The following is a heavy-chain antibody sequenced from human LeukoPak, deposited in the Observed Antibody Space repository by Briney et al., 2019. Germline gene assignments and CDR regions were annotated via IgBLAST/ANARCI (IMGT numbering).Heavy chain of an antibody. CDR3: ARGHFNPYYYDHSDYYLPAKLAKKVHYYMDV. V-gene: IGHV4-39*01. D-gene: IGHD3-22*01. CDR2: IYYSRST. Sequence: PSETLSLTCTVSGGSISSSSYYWGWIRQPPGKGLEWIGSIYYSRSTYYNPSLKSRVTISVDTSKNQFSLKLSSVTAADTAVYYCARGHFNPYYYDHSDYYLPAKLAKKVHYYMDVWGKGTTVTVSS. J-gene: IGHJ6*03. CDR1: GGSISSSSYY.